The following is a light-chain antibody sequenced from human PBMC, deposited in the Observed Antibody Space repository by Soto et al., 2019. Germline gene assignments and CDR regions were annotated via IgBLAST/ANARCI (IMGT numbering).Light chain of an antibody. J-gene: IGKJ2*01. CDR2: GAS. CDR3: QQYGSSPPYT. CDR1: QSVSSRY. Sequence: EIVLTQSPGTLSLPPGERATFSCRASQSVSSRYLAWYQQKPGQAPRLLIYGASSRATGIPDRFSGSGSGTDFIFTISRLEPEDFAVYYCQQYGSSPPYTFGQGTKLEIK. V-gene: IGKV3-20*01.